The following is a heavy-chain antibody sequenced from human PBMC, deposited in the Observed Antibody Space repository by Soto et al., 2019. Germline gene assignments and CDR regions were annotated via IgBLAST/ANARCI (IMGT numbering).Heavy chain of an antibody. Sequence: PSETLSLTCTVSGGSISSSSYYWGWIRQPPGKGLEWIGSIYYSGSTYYNPSLKSRVTISVDTSKNQFSLKLSSVTAADTAVYYCARAVFLEWLLCWFDPWGQGTLVTVSS. J-gene: IGHJ5*02. CDR3: ARAVFLEWLLCWFDP. CDR1: GGSISSSSYY. D-gene: IGHD3-3*01. V-gene: IGHV4-39*01. CDR2: IYYSGST.